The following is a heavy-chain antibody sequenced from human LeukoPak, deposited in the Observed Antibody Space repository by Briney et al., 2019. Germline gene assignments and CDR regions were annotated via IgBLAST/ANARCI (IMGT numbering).Heavy chain of an antibody. Sequence: SETLSLTCTVSGGSISSYYWSWIRQPPGKGLEWIGYIYYSGSTNYNPSLKSRVTISVDTSKNQFSLNLSSVTAADTAVYYCATTTVRGGYDYWGQGTLVTVSS. CDR3: ATTTVRGGYDY. CDR2: IYYSGST. CDR1: GGSISSYY. J-gene: IGHJ4*02. V-gene: IGHV4-59*01. D-gene: IGHD4-11*01.